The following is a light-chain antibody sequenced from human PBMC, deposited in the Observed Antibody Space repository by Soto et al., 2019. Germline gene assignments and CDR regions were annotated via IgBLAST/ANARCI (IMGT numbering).Light chain of an antibody. CDR3: QHNYSTPALT. V-gene: IGKV1-39*01. CDR2: AAS. Sequence: DIQMTQSPSSLSASVGDRVTITCRASQSISSYLNWYQQKPGKAPKLLIYAASSLQSGVPSRFSGSGSGTDFTLTISSLQPEDFATYYCQHNYSTPALTFGGGTKVEIK. J-gene: IGKJ4*01. CDR1: QSISSY.